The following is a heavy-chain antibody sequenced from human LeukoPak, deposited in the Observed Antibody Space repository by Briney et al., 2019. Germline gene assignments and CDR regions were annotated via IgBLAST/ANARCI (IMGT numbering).Heavy chain of an antibody. CDR2: MSYDGSNK. Sequence: GGSLRLSCTASGFTFTPHAMHWVRQAPGKGLEWVAVMSYDGSNKYYADSVKGRFTISRDNSKTTLYLQMNSLRAEDTAAYYCAKDLRGYSSSWYGGGDYWGQGTLVTVSS. J-gene: IGHJ4*02. V-gene: IGHV3-30-3*02. D-gene: IGHD6-13*01. CDR3: AKDLRGYSSSWYGGGDY. CDR1: GFTFTPHA.